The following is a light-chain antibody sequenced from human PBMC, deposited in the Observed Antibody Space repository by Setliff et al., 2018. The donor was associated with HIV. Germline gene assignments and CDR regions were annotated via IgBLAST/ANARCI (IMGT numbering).Light chain of an antibody. Sequence: DIVMTQSPDSLAVYLGERATINCNSSQSVLYSSNNRNYLAWYHQKPGQPPKLLIYWASTRESGVPDRFTGSGSGTDFTLTISSLQAEDVAVYYCQQYYSSPQTFGQGTKVDIK. J-gene: IGKJ1*01. CDR2: WAS. CDR1: QSVLYSSNNRNY. V-gene: IGKV4-1*01. CDR3: QQYYSSPQT.